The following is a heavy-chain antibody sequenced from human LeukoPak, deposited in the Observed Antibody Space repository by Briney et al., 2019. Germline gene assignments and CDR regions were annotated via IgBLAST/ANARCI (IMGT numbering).Heavy chain of an antibody. Sequence: ASVKVSCKASGYTFTNYDINRVRQATGQGLEWMGWMNPNSGNTGYAQKFQGRVTMTRNTSISTAYMELSSLRSEDTAVYYCARGSPTQEWFDPWGQGTLVTVSS. CDR1: GYTFTNYD. CDR3: ARGSPTQEWFDP. CDR2: MNPNSGNT. V-gene: IGHV1-8*01. J-gene: IGHJ5*02.